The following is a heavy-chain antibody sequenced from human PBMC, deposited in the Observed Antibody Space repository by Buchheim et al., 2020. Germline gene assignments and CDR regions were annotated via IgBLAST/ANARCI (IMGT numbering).Heavy chain of an antibody. CDR3: ARPLGYCSSTSCQRHYYYGMDV. D-gene: IGHD2-2*01. J-gene: IGHJ6*02. V-gene: IGHV3-11*01. CDR1: GFTFSDYY. CDR2: ISSSGSAI. Sequence: QVQLVESGGGLVKPGGSLRLSCAASGFTFSDYYMSWIRQAPGKGLEWVSYISSSGSAIYYADSVKGRFTISRDNAKNSLYLQMNSLRAEDTAVYYCARPLGYCSSTSCQRHYYYGMDVWGQGTT.